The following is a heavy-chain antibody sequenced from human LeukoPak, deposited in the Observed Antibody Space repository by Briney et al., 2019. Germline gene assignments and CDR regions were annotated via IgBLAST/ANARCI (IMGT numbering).Heavy chain of an antibody. V-gene: IGHV3-30*18. D-gene: IGHD6-19*01. CDR2: ISHDGSNK. Sequence: GGSLRLSCAASGFTFSSYGMHWVRQAPGKGLEGVAVISHDGSNKYYADSVKGRFTISRDNSKNTLYLQMNSLRAEDTAVYYCAKAVTGTGYYYYGMDVWGQGTTVTVSS. CDR3: AKAVTGTGYYYYGMDV. CDR1: GFTFSSYG. J-gene: IGHJ6*02.